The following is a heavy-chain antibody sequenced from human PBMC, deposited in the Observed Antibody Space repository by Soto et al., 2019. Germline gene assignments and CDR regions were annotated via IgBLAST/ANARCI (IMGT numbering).Heavy chain of an antibody. Sequence: SETLSLTCTVSGGSISSYYWSWIRQPPGKGLEWIGYIYYSGSTNYNPSLKSRVTISVDTYKNQFSLKLSSVTAADTAVYYCARGIETAGYDFWSGYRRLDYYYYGMDVWGQGTTVTVSS. J-gene: IGHJ6*02. CDR3: ARGIETAGYDFWSGYRRLDYYYYGMDV. D-gene: IGHD3-3*01. V-gene: IGHV4-59*01. CDR1: GGSISSYY. CDR2: IYYSGST.